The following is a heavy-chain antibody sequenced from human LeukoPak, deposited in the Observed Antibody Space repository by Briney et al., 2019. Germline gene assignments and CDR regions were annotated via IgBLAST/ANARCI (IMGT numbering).Heavy chain of an antibody. CDR3: LNEHGG. Sequence: ASVKVSCKASVYTFTGSYMHWVRQAPGQGFEWIGWISPASGATNYAQNFQGRVTLTTDTSITTAYMELSSLTSDDTASYYCLNEHGGWGQGTPVTVSS. D-gene: IGHD1-1*01. CDR2: ISPASGAT. J-gene: IGHJ4*02. V-gene: IGHV1-2*02. CDR1: VYTFTGSY.